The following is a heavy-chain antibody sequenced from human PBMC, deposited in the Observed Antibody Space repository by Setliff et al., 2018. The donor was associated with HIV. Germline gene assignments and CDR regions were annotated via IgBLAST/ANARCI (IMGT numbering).Heavy chain of an antibody. CDR1: GGSIRSYY. D-gene: IGHD2-15*01. J-gene: IGHJ1*01. Sequence: SETLSLTCTVSGGSIRSYYWSWIRQPPGKGLEWIGYIYYSGSTNYNPSLKCRVTISVDTSKNQFSLRLSSVTAADTAVYYCARARRAGSGPKYFQHWGQGTLVTVSS. V-gene: IGHV4-59*12. CDR2: IYYSGST. CDR3: ARARRAGSGPKYFQH.